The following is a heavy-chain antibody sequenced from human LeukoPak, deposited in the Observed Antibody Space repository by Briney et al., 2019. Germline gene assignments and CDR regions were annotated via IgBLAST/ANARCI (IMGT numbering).Heavy chain of an antibody. D-gene: IGHD2-15*01. Sequence: GGSLRLSCAASGFTFSSYEMNWVRQAPGKGLEWVSYISSSGSTIYYADSVKGRFTISRDSAKNSLYLQMNSLRAEDTAVYYCARTYRNWFDPWGQGTLVTVSS. CDR1: GFTFSSYE. V-gene: IGHV3-48*03. CDR2: ISSSGSTI. J-gene: IGHJ5*02. CDR3: ARTYRNWFDP.